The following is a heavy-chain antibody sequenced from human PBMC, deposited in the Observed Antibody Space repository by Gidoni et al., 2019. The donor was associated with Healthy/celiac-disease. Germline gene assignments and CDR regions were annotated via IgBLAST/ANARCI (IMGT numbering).Heavy chain of an antibody. CDR2: ISSSSSYI. D-gene: IGHD2-2*02. CDR1: GFTFSSYS. CDR3: ARALGYCSSTSCYTPSDAFDI. J-gene: IGHJ3*02. V-gene: IGHV3-21*01. Sequence: EVQLVESGGGLVKPGGSLRLSCAASGFTFSSYSMNWVRQAPGKGLEWVSSISSSSSYIYYADSVKGRFTISRDNAKNSLYLQMNSLRAEDTAVYYCARALGYCSSTSCYTPSDAFDIWGQGTMVTVSS.